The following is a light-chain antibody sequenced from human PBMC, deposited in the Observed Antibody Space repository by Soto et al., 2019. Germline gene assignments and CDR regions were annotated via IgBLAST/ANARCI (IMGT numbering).Light chain of an antibody. J-gene: IGKJ2*01. CDR3: QQYGGSPPKYT. Sequence: EIVLTQSPGTLSLSPGERVALSCRASQSVSSTSIAWYQQKPGQAPRLLIYASSSRATDIPDRVRGSGSGPAFALTISRLEPKDFAVYYYQQYGGSPPKYTFGQGTKLEI. CDR1: QSVSSTS. V-gene: IGKV3-20*01. CDR2: ASS.